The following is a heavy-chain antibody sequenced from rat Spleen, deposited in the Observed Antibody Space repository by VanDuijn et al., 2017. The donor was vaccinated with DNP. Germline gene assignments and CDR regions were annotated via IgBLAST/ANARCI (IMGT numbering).Heavy chain of an antibody. Sequence: EVHLVESGGGLVQPGRSLKLSCVASGFTFSKYGMAWVRQAPTKGLEGVAAISTSGSRTYYADSVKGRFTISRDNAKNTLYLQMDSLRSEDTATYYCATGVYGGYEDWFAHWGQGTLVTVSS. D-gene: IGHD1-11*01. CDR1: GFTFSKYG. J-gene: IGHJ3*01. CDR3: ATGVYGGYEDWFAH. V-gene: IGHV5S13*01. CDR2: ISTSGSRT.